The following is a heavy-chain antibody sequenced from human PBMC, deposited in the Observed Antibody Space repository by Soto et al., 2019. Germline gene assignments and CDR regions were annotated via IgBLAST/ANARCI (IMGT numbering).Heavy chain of an antibody. Sequence: EVQLLESGGGLVQPGGSLRLSCAASGFTFSTYAMNWVRQAPGKGLEWVSGISGSGDSTYYADAVKGRFTVSRANSTKPLEMKMSSQRGEDPAVFYSASERSRDRGFGYWGQGTLVTV. V-gene: IGHV3-23*01. CDR3: ASERSRDRGFGY. J-gene: IGHJ4*02. D-gene: IGHD2-2*01. CDR2: ISGSGDST. CDR1: GFTFSTYA.